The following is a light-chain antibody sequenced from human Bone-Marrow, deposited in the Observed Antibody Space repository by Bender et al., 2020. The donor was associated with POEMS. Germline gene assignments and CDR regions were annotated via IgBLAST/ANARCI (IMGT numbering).Light chain of an antibody. CDR1: SSNMGAGYG. CDR3: QSYDISLSDWV. J-gene: IGLJ3*02. V-gene: IGLV1-40*01. Sequence: QSVLTQPPSVSGAPGQTVTISCTGTSSNMGAGYGVNWYQQLPGTVPKLLIYNNENRPSGVPDRISGSKSGTAASLAITGLQAEDEADYYCQSYDISLSDWVFGGGTKLTAL. CDR2: NNE.